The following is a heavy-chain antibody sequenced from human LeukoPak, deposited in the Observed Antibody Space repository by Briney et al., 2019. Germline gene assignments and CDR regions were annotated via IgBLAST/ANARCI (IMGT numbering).Heavy chain of an antibody. V-gene: IGHV3-74*01. Sequence: GGSLRLSCAVSGCNFSSYWMHWVRQAPGKGLVWVSLINTDGSATTYGDSAKGRFTVSRDNDKNTLFLEMNSLRVEDTAVYYCARGTAVTAGIDYWGQGNLVTVSS. J-gene: IGHJ4*02. D-gene: IGHD6-13*01. CDR2: INTDGSAT. CDR1: GCNFSSYW. CDR3: ARGTAVTAGIDY.